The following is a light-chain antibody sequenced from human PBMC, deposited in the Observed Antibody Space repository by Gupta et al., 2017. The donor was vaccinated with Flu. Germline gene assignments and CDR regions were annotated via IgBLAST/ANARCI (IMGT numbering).Light chain of an antibody. CDR2: WAS. CDR1: QSVFYSSNNKSY. J-gene: IGKJ1*01. Sequence: DIVMTQSPDSLPVSLGERATIDCKSSQSVFYSSNNKSYVAWYQQKAGQPTNLLIYWASTQESGVPARFSGSGSGTDFTLNTSSLQAEDVAVYVCQKYYTTPWTFGQGTKVEIK. V-gene: IGKV4-1*01. CDR3: QKYYTTPWT.